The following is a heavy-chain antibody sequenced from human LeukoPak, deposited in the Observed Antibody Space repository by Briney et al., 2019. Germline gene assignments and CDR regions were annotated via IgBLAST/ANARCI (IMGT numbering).Heavy chain of an antibody. J-gene: IGHJ6*02. CDR3: ARDQDYYYGMDV. CDR1: SGSITTYY. CDR2: IYYSGTT. Sequence: SETLSLTCTVSSGSITTYYWSWIRQPPGKGLEWIGYIYYSGTTNYNPSLKSRVTISVDTSRNRFSLKMNSVTAADTAVYYCARDQDYYYGMDVWGQGTTVTVSS. V-gene: IGHV4-59*12.